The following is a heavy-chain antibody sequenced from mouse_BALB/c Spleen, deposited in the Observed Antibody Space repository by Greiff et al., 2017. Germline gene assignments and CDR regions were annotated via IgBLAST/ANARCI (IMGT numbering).Heavy chain of an antibody. CDR2: ISSGGSYT. J-gene: IGHJ2*01. Sequence: DVKLVESGGDLVKPGGSLKLSCAASGFTFSSYGMSWVRQTPDKRLEWVATISSGGSYTYYPDSVKGRFTISRDNAKNTLYLQMSSLKAEDTAMYYCARNDGYWDYWGQGTTLTVSS. CDR3: ARNDGYWDY. V-gene: IGHV5-6*02. CDR1: GFTFSSYG. D-gene: IGHD2-3*01.